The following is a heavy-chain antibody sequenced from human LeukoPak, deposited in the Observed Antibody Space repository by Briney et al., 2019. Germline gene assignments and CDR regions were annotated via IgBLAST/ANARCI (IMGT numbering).Heavy chain of an antibody. J-gene: IGHJ4*02. CDR2: ISAYNGNT. Sequence: GALVKVSCKASGYTFTSYGISWVRQAPGQGLEWMGWISAYNGNTNYAQKLQGRVTMTTDTSTSTAYMELRSLRSDDTAVYYCARDSSPRRIVGATFSDYWGQGTLVTVSS. CDR3: ARDSSPRRIVGATFSDY. D-gene: IGHD1-26*01. CDR1: GYTFTSYG. V-gene: IGHV1-18*01.